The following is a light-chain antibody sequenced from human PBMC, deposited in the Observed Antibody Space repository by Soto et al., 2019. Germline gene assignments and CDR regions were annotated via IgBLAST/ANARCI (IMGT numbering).Light chain of an antibody. Sequence: EIVLTQSPATLSVSPGERATLSCRASQSVTNSFLAWYQQNTGQATRLLIYGASRRATGIPDTFTGRGSGTDFTLTISSMEPEEVAVYDCKQYVSSTWAFGQGTKVEIK. V-gene: IGKV3-20*01. CDR1: QSVTNSF. CDR3: KQYVSSTWA. CDR2: GAS. J-gene: IGKJ1*01.